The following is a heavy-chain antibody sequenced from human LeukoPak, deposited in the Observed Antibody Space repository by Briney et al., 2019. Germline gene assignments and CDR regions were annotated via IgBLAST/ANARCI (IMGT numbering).Heavy chain of an antibody. CDR2: INHSGST. CDR1: GGSFSGYY. J-gene: IGHJ4*02. V-gene: IGHV4-34*01. Sequence: SETLSLTCAVYGGSFSGYYWSWIRQPPGKGLEWIGEINHSGSTNYNPSLKSRVTISVDTSKNQFSLKLSSVTAADTAVYYCARAPSKYYDFWSGRYFDYRGQGTLVTVSS. D-gene: IGHD3-3*01. CDR3: ARAPSKYYDFWSGRYFDY.